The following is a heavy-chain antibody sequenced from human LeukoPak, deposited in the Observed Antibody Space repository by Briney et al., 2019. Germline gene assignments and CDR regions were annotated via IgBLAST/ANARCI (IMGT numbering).Heavy chain of an antibody. CDR2: ISSSSSTI. J-gene: IGHJ6*04. Sequence: GGSLRLSCAASGFTFSSYSMNWVRQAPGKGLEWVSYISSSSSTIYYADSVKGRFTISRDNAKNSLYLQMNSLRAEDTAVYYCAKQEEYQPFPGDVWGKGTTVTVSS. V-gene: IGHV3-48*01. D-gene: IGHD2-2*01. CDR3: AKQEEYQPFPGDV. CDR1: GFTFSSYS.